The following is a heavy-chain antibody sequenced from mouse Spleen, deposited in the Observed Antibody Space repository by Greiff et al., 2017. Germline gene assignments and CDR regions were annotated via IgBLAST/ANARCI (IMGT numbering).Heavy chain of an antibody. CDR1: GYTFTSYW. D-gene: IGHD2-4*01. CDR3: AREDPMITKAMDY. Sequence: QVQLQQSGAELAKPGASVKMSCKASGYTFTSYWMHWVKQRPGQGLEWIGYINPSTGYTEYNQKFKDKATLTADKSSSTAYMQLSSLTSEDSAVYYCAREDPMITKAMDYWGQGTSVTVSS. V-gene: IGHV1-7*01. CDR2: INPSTGYT. J-gene: IGHJ4*01.